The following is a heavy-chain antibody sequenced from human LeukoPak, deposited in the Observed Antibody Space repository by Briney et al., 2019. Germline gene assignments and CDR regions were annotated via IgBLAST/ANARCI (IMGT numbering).Heavy chain of an antibody. CDR2: FYYSGST. CDR3: ARGSEMWVNSYFDL. Sequence: SETLSLTCTVSGGSISSYYWSWIRQPPGEGLEWIGYFYYSGSTNYNPSLKGRVTISVDTSKNQFSLKLSSVTAADTAVYYCARGSEMWVNSYFDLWGRGALVTVSS. J-gene: IGHJ2*01. V-gene: IGHV4-59*01. D-gene: IGHD5-24*01. CDR1: GGSISSYY.